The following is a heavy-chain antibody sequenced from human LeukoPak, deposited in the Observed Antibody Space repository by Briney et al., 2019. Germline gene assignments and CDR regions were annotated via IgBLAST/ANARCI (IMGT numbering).Heavy chain of an antibody. CDR1: GFTVSSNY. V-gene: IGHV3-53*01. J-gene: IGHJ4*02. CDR2: IYSGGST. D-gene: IGHD6-6*01. CDR3: ATHSSSSPYFDY. Sequence: GGSLRLSCAASGFTVSSNYMSWVRQAPGKGLEWVSVIYSGGSTYYADSVKGRFTISRDNSKNTLYLQMNSLRAEDTAVYYCATHSSSSPYFDYWGQGTLVTVSS.